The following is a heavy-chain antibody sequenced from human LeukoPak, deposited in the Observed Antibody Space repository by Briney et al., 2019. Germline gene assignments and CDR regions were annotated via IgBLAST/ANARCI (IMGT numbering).Heavy chain of an antibody. D-gene: IGHD2-21*02. V-gene: IGHV1-2*02. J-gene: IGHJ4*02. Sequence: ASVKVSCKASGFPFTAYNPYWGRQPPGQGLECVGFINLNNGATSYAQNFQGRVTMTRDTSISTAFMELSSLRSDDTAVYYCARDGDSTAPDFDFWGQGALVTVSS. CDR1: GFPFTAYN. CDR3: ARDGDSTAPDFDF. CDR2: INLNNGAT.